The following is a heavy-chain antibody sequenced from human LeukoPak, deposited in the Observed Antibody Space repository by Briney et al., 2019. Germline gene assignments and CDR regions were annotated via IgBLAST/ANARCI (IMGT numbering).Heavy chain of an antibody. D-gene: IGHD6-19*01. CDR2: ISAYNGNT. CDR3: ARGLQENLAWLTAFSAFDI. Sequence: SVRVSCKTSGYTFTSYGISWVRQAPGQGLEWMGWISAYNGNTNYAQKVQGRVTMTTDTSTSTAYMELRSLRSDDTAVYYCARGLQENLAWLTAFSAFDIWGQGTMVSVSS. CDR1: GYTFTSYG. V-gene: IGHV1-18*01. J-gene: IGHJ3*02.